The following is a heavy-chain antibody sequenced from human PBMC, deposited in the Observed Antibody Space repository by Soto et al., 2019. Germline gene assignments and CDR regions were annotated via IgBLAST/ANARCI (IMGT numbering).Heavy chain of an antibody. CDR3: AKGGSAYCTGGSCYHPFDY. CDR2: ISGSSSAT. CDR1: GFTFTNYA. D-gene: IGHD2-15*01. Sequence: VGSLRLSCAASGFTFTNYAMSWVRQAPGEVLEWLATISGSSSATFYADSVKGRFTLSRDNSKDTLYLQMNSLRAEDTAVYFCAKGGSAYCTGGSCYHPFDYWGQGTLVTVSS. J-gene: IGHJ4*02. V-gene: IGHV3-23*01.